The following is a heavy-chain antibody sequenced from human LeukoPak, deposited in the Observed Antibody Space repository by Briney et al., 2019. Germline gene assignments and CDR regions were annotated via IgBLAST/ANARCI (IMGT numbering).Heavy chain of an antibody. Sequence: QTGGSLRLSCAASGFTFSSYWMSWVRQAPGKGLEWVASIKQDGREKYCVDSVKGRFTISRDNANNSLYLQMNSLRADDTAVYYCARDIGLRKAAPPGWFDPWGQGALVTVSS. D-gene: IGHD6-6*01. CDR1: GFTFSSYW. V-gene: IGHV3-7*01. J-gene: IGHJ5*02. CDR2: IKQDGREK. CDR3: ARDIGLRKAAPPGWFDP.